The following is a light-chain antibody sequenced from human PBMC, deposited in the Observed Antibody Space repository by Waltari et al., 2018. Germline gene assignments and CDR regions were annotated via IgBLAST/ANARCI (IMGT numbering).Light chain of an antibody. CDR3: CSYAGSWIWV. V-gene: IGLV2-23*02. J-gene: IGLJ3*02. Sequence: QAALTQPASVSGSPGPSITISCPGSHRDVGTYHLVPWYQKHPGKAPKLIIDEVTNRPSGISDRFSGFKTGNTASLTSSGLQAEDEADYYCCSYAGSWIWVFGGGTELTVL. CDR2: EVT. CDR1: HRDVGTYHL.